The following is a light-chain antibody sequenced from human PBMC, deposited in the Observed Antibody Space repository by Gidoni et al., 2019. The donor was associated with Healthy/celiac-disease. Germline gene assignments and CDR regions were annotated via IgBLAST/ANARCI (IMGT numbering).Light chain of an antibody. Sequence: DIGMTQAPDSLAVSLCERATINCKSSKSILYSSNNKNSLAWYQQKPGRPPQRLLYWASTRESGVPARFSGSGSATDFTLTISSLQAEDVAVYYCQQYYSPPPPMYTFXQXTKLEIK. V-gene: IGKV4-1*01. J-gene: IGKJ2*01. CDR3: QQYYSPPPPMYT. CDR1: KSILYSSNNKNS. CDR2: WAS.